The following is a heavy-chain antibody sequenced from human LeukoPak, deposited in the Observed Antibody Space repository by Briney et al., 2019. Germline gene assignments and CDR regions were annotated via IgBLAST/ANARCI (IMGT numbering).Heavy chain of an antibody. CDR2: INHSGST. J-gene: IGHJ3*02. D-gene: IGHD3-22*01. V-gene: IGHV4-34*01. CDR1: GVSFSGYY. CDR3: EGGPYSYESSGAFDI. Sequence: PSETLSLTCAVYGVSFSGYYWIWIRHPPGKGLEWIVEINHSGSTNYNTSLKRRVTITVDTSKNQFSLKLSSVTAADTAVYVCEGGPYSYESSGAFDIWGQGTMVTVSS.